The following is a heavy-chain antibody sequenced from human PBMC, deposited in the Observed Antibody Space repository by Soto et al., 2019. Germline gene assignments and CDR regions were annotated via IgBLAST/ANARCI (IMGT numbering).Heavy chain of an antibody. CDR1: GGSISISSYY. CDR3: ARHGNILGYGDYWYFDL. V-gene: IGHV4-39*01. J-gene: IGHJ2*01. CDR2: IYYSGST. Sequence: SETLSLTCTVSGGSISISSYYWGWIRHPPGKGLEWIGSIYYSGSTYYNPSLKSRVTISVDTSKNQFSLKLSSVTAADTAVYYCARHGNILGYGDYWYFDLWGRGTLVTVSS. D-gene: IGHD4-17*01.